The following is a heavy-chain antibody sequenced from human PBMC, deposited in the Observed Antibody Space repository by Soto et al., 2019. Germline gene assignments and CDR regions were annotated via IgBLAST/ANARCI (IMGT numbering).Heavy chain of an antibody. Sequence: QVRLVQSGAEVKKPGASVKVSCKASGYIFTNYYIHWVRQAPGQGLEWMAIINPNGGSRSCAQEFQGRIPLTRDTSTSTVSMDLSSLTSEDTAVYYCARGLYPGDKWGPGTLVTVSS. D-gene: IGHD3-9*01. CDR1: GYIFTNYY. CDR2: INPNGGSR. J-gene: IGHJ4*02. CDR3: ARGLYPGDK. V-gene: IGHV1-46*01.